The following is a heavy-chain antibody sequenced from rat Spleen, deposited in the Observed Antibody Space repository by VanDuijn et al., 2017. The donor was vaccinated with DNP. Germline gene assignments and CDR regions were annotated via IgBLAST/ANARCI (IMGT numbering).Heavy chain of an antibody. CDR1: GFSLTSYY. CDR2: ISSGGST. Sequence: QVQLKETGPGLVQPTQTLSITCTVSGFSLTSYYMQWVRQFPGKGLEWIAAISSGGSTYYNSVFKSRLSISRDTSKSQVFLKMNSLQTEDTAIYFCSRDRDSTGIRTWYFDFWGPGTMVTVSS. J-gene: IGHJ1*01. D-gene: IGHD1-4*01. CDR3: SRDRDSTGIRTWYFDF. V-gene: IGHV2S12*01.